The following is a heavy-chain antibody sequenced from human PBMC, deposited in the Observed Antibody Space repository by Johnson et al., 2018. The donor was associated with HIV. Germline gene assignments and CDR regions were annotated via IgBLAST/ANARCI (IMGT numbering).Heavy chain of an antibody. D-gene: IGHD5-12*01. CDR2: IGTAGDT. Sequence: VQLVESGGGVVQPGRSLRLSCAASGFTFSSYGMHLVRQATGKGLEWVSAIGTAGDTYYPGSVKGRFTISRENAKNSLYLQMNSLRAGDTAVYYCARGDSYIVATDDAFDIWGQGTMVTVSS. CDR1: GFTFSSYG. CDR3: ARGDSYIVATDDAFDI. J-gene: IGHJ3*02. V-gene: IGHV3-13*01.